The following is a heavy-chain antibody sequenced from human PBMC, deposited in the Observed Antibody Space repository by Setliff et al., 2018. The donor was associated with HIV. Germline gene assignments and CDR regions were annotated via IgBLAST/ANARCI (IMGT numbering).Heavy chain of an antibody. CDR3: AKDSSKIVATINGGYFDS. Sequence: PGGSLRLSCAASGYTVSTYAMSWVRQAPGKGLEWVSAISGSGSYTYYAGSVKGRFTISRDNSKNTLYLQMNSLRAEDTAVYYCAKDSSKIVATINGGYFDSWGQGALVTVS. V-gene: IGHV3-23*01. J-gene: IGHJ4*02. D-gene: IGHD5-12*01. CDR1: GYTVSTYA. CDR2: ISGSGSYT.